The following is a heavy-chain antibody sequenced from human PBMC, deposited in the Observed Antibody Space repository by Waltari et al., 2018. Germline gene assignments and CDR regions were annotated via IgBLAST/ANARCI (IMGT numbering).Heavy chain of an antibody. V-gene: IGHV1-69*13. D-gene: IGHD3-22*01. CDR1: GGPFSSYA. Sequence: QVQLVQSGAEVKKPGSSVKVSCKASGGPFSSYAISWVRQAPGQGLEWMGWIIPSFGTANHAQKCQGRVTITADEPTSTAYMERSSLRSEDTAVYYCARLLYDSSGDRPQLDDWGQGTLVTVSS. J-gene: IGHJ4*02. CDR2: IIPSFGTA. CDR3: ARLLYDSSGDRPQLDD.